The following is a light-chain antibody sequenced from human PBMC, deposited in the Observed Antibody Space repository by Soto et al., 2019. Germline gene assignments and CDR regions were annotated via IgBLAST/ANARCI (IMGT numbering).Light chain of an antibody. V-gene: IGKV3-15*01. CDR3: QQRSNWPSIT. J-gene: IGKJ5*01. CDR1: QSVNNN. Sequence: EALMTQSPATLSVSPGERATLSCRASQSVNNNLAWYQQKLGQAPRVLIYGASTRATGIPARFTGSGSGTEFTLTINSLQSEDFAVYYCQQRSNWPSITFGQGTRLEIK. CDR2: GAS.